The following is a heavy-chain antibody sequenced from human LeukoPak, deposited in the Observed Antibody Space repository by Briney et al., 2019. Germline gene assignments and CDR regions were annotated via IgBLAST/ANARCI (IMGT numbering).Heavy chain of an antibody. CDR1: RGTLSSYA. CDR3: ARSRDSGYFDY. CDR2: IIPIFGTA. D-gene: IGHD2-15*01. Sequence: SVKASCKASRGTLSSYAISWVRQAPEQGLEWMGGIIPIFGTANYAQKFQGRVTTTTDESTSTAYMELSSLRSEDTAVYYCARSRDSGYFDYWGQGTLVTVSS. J-gene: IGHJ4*02. V-gene: IGHV1-69*05.